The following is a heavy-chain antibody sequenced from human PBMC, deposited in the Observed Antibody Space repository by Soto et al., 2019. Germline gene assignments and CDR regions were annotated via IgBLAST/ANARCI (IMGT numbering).Heavy chain of an antibody. J-gene: IGHJ4*02. CDR3: ARLTGYSSGWSFDS. Sequence: PSETLSLTCTVSGPINSHFWNWIRQAPGKGLEWIAYIHYSGTTSYNPSLESRVNISVDTSKSQFSLRMSSVTAADTAVYYCARLTGYSSGWSFDSWGQGNLVTVSS. CDR2: IHYSGTT. V-gene: IGHV4-59*11. CDR1: GPINSHF. D-gene: IGHD6-19*01.